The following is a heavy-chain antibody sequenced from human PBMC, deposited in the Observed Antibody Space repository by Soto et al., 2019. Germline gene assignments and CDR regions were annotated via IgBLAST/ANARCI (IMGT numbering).Heavy chain of an antibody. CDR3: AKDRYGDYGGIDY. V-gene: IGHV3-23*01. CDR2: ITGSGGST. Sequence: GGSLRLSCAASGFTFSTYAMIWVRQAPGKGQEWVSVITGSGGSTYYADSVKGRFTISRGTSKNTLFLQMNSLRAEDTAVYYCAKDRYGDYGGIDYWGQGTMVTVSS. J-gene: IGHJ4*02. CDR1: GFTFSTYA. D-gene: IGHD4-17*01.